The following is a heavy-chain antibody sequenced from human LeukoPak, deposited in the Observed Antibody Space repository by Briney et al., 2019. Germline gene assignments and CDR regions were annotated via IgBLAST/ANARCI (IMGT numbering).Heavy chain of an antibody. Sequence: SVKVSCKASGGTFSSYAISWVRQAPGQGLEWMGGIIPIFGTANYAQKFQGRVTITADESTSTAYMELSSLRSEDTAVYYCAAIVGATNYYYGMDVWGQGTTVTVPS. CDR3: AAIVGATNYYYGMDV. CDR1: GGTFSSYA. V-gene: IGHV1-69*13. J-gene: IGHJ6*02. D-gene: IGHD1-26*01. CDR2: IIPIFGTA.